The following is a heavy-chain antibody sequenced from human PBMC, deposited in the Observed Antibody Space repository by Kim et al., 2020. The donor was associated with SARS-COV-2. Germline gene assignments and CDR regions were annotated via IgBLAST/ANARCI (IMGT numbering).Heavy chain of an antibody. CDR3: ARVPRYDFWSGYDY. J-gene: IGHJ4*02. Sequence: AQKLQGRVTMTTDTSPGTAYMELRSLRSDDTAVYYCARVPRYDFWSGYDYWGQGTLVTVSS. D-gene: IGHD3-3*01. V-gene: IGHV1-18*01.